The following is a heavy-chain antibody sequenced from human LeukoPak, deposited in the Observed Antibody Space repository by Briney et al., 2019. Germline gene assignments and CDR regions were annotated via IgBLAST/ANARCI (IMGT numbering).Heavy chain of an antibody. Sequence: GGSLRLSCAASGFTFSSYAMHWVRQAPGKGPEYVSAISSNGGSTYYANSVKGRSTISRDNSKNTLYLQMGSLRAEDMAVYYCARSPAGSIDYWGQGTLVTVSS. CDR1: GFTFSSYA. CDR3: ARSPAGSIDY. V-gene: IGHV3-64*01. J-gene: IGHJ4*02. D-gene: IGHD1-26*01. CDR2: ISSNGGST.